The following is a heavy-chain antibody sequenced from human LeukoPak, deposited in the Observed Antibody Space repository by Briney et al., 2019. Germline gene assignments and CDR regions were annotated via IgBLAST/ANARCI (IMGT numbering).Heavy chain of an antibody. CDR2: IYSGGNT. J-gene: IGHJ4*02. CDR1: GFTVSGDY. V-gene: IGHV3-66*01. CDR3: ARVPDAIDY. Sequence: GGSLRLSCAASGFTVSGDYMTWVRQAPGKGLEWVSVIYSGGNTYYADSVKGRFTISRDNSKNALYLQMNSLRAEDTAVYYCARVPDAIDYWGQGTLVTVSS. D-gene: IGHD2-2*01.